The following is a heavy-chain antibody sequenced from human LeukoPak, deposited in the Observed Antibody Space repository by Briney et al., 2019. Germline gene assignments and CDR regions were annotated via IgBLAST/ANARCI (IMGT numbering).Heavy chain of an antibody. D-gene: IGHD6-19*01. CDR1: GFSVSSNY. CDR2: IYTGGTT. J-gene: IGHJ4*02. CDR3: ARDKLGSGYASDFDY. Sequence: GGSLRLSCAASGFSVSSNYMNWVRQAPGKGLEWVSAIYTGGTTYYADSVKGRFTISRDNSKTTLYLQMNNLRAEDSALYFCARDKLGSGYASDFDYWGQGTLVTVSS. V-gene: IGHV3-66*02.